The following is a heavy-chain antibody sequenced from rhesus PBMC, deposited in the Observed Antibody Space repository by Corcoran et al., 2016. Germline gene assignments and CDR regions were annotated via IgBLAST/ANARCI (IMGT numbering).Heavy chain of an antibody. CDR2: SNGGVGSN. D-gene: IGHD4-29*01. J-gene: IGHJ4*01. CDR3: ARAPYGSSFDY. Sequence: QVQLQESGPGLVKPSETLSLTCAVSGGSISDSYYWSWIRQPPGKGLEGIGYSNGGVGSNDYNTSLKSRFTISTDPSKAQVSLKLSSVTAGDTAVYYCARAPYGSSFDYWGQGVRVTVSS. V-gene: IGHV4-106*01. CDR1: GGSISDSYY.